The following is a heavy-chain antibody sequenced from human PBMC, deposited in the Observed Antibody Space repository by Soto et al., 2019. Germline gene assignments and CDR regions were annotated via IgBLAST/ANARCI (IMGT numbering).Heavy chain of an antibody. CDR1: GFTFSGSA. CDR2: IRSKANSYAS. V-gene: IGHV3-73*01. J-gene: IGHJ4*02. Sequence: EVQLVESGGGLVQPGGSLKLSWAASGFTFSGSAMHWVRRASGKGLEWVGRIRSKANSYASAYAASVKGRFTISRDDSKNQAYLQMNSLKTEDTAVYYCTSHPGNNDYWGQGTLVTVSS. D-gene: IGHD3-10*01. CDR3: TSHPGNNDY.